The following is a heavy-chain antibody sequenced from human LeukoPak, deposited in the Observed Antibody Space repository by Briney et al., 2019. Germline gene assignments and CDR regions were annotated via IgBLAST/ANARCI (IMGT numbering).Heavy chain of an antibody. Sequence: GGSLRLSCAASRFTFSSYSMNWVRQAPGKGLEWVSSISSSSSYIYYADSVKGRFTISRDNAKNSLYLQMNSLRAEDTAVYYCSTRWATPRRYYHHYYMDVWGKGTTVTVSS. CDR2: ISSSSSYI. V-gene: IGHV3-21*01. D-gene: IGHD5-24*01. J-gene: IGHJ6*03. CDR3: STRWATPRRYYHHYYMDV. CDR1: RFTFSSYS.